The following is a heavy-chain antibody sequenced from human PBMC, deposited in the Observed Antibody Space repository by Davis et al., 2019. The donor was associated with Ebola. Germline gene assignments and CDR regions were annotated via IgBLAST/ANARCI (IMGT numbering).Heavy chain of an antibody. CDR2: IIPIFDTP. J-gene: IGHJ4*02. CDR3: ARDFDGGNYYFDY. D-gene: IGHD3-9*01. V-gene: IGHV1-69*13. CDR1: GGSFSSHP. Sequence: SVKVSCKTSGGSFSSHPISWVRQAPRQGLEWMGGIIPIFDTPHYAQKFQGRITITADASTSTAYTELSSLRPEDTATYFCARDFDGGNYYFDYWGPGTPVTVSS.